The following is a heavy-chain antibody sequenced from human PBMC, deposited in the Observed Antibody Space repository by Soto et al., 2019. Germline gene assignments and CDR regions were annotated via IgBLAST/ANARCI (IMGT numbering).Heavy chain of an antibody. Sequence: GGSLRLSCAASGFTFSNSWMHWVRQAPGKGLVWVSYINSDGSTTTYADSVKGRFTISRDNAKNTVYLQITSLTAEDTAVYYCARDRSYTTDYWGQGTLVTVSS. D-gene: IGHD1-26*01. CDR3: ARDRSYTTDY. CDR2: INSDGSTT. CDR1: GFTFSNSW. V-gene: IGHV3-74*01. J-gene: IGHJ4*02.